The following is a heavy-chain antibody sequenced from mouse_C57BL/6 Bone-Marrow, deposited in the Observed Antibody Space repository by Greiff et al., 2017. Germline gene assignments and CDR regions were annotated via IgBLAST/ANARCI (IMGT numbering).Heavy chain of an antibody. CDR3: ARAHYGSSYDPFAY. CDR2: IWTGGGT. V-gene: IGHV2-9-1*01. D-gene: IGHD1-1*01. Sequence: VKLVESGPGLVAPSQSLSITCTVSGFSLTSYAISWVRQPPGKGLEWLGVIWTGGGTNYNSALKSRLSISKDNSKSQVFLKMNSLQTDDTARYYCARAHYGSSYDPFAYWGQGTLVTVSA. CDR1: GFSLTSYA. J-gene: IGHJ3*01.